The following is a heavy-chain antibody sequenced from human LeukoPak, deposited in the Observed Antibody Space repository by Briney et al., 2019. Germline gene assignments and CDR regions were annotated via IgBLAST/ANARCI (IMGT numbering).Heavy chain of an antibody. CDR1: GYSISSGYY. Sequence: SETLSLTCTVSGYSISSGYYWGWIRQPPGKGLEWIGSIYHSGSTYYNPSLKSRVTISVDTSKNQFSLKLSSVTAADTAVYYCARARRYYYDSSGYYSFDYWGQGTLVTVSS. D-gene: IGHD3-22*01. CDR2: IYHSGST. CDR3: ARARRYYYDSSGYYSFDY. V-gene: IGHV4-38-2*02. J-gene: IGHJ4*02.